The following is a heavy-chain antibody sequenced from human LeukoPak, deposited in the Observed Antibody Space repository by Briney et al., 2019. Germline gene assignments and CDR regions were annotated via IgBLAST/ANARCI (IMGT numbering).Heavy chain of an antibody. CDR1: GGSISSYY. CDR2: ICYSGST. Sequence: PSETLSLTCAVSGGSISSYYWSWIRQPPGKGLEWIGYICYSGSTNYNPSLKSRVTISVDTSKNQFSLKLSSVTAADTAVYYCARHGSGYCSGGSCYFDYWGQGTLVTVSS. J-gene: IGHJ4*02. D-gene: IGHD2-15*01. V-gene: IGHV4-59*08. CDR3: ARHGSGYCSGGSCYFDY.